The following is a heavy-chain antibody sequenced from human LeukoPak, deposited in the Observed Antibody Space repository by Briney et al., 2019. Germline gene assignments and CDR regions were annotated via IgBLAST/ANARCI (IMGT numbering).Heavy chain of an antibody. CDR1: GFTFSSYG. Sequence: GGSLRLSCAASGFTFSSYGMHWVRQAPGKGLEWVAFIRYDGSNKYYADSVKGRFTISRDNSKNTLYLQMNSLRAEDTAVYYCAKDRGEYSGSLDWGQGTLVTVSS. J-gene: IGHJ4*02. D-gene: IGHD1-26*01. CDR3: AKDRGEYSGSLD. CDR2: IRYDGSNK. V-gene: IGHV3-30*02.